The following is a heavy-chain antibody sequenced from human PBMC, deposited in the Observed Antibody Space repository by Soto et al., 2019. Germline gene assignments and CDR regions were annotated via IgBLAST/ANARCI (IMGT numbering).Heavy chain of an antibody. CDR3: ARGCSGSCWFEY. CDR1: GFTFSSYS. Sequence: EVQLVESGGGLVQPGGSLRLSCAASGFTFSSYSMAWVRQAPGKGLEWLSYISSSGSIITYGDSVKGRITVSRDNGKNSLYLQLDSLRAEDTALYSCARGCSGSCWFEYWGQGTPVTVPS. J-gene: IGHJ4*02. D-gene: IGHD6-13*01. CDR2: ISSSGSII. V-gene: IGHV3-48*01.